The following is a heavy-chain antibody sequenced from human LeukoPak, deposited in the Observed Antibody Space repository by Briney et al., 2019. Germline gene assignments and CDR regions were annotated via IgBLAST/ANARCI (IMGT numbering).Heavy chain of an antibody. Sequence: VASVKVSCKASGGTFSSYAISWVRQAPGQGLEWMGGIIPIFGTANYAQKFQGRVTVTTDESTSTAYMELSSLRSEDTAVYYCARGSVSEGCTGGSCYRVDHWGQGTLVTVSS. V-gene: IGHV1-69*05. CDR3: ARGSVSEGCTGGSCYRVDH. D-gene: IGHD2-15*01. CDR1: GGTFSSYA. CDR2: IIPIFGTA. J-gene: IGHJ1*01.